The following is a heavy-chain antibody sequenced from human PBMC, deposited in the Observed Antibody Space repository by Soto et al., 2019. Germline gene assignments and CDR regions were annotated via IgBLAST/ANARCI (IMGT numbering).Heavy chain of an antibody. CDR1: GVSLTGYH. CDR2: AYYSGSV. J-gene: IGHJ4*02. CDR3: AREPEGIAAALDY. D-gene: IGHD6-13*01. Sequence: SETLSLTCNVSGVSLTGYHWNWFRQPPGKTLEWIGFAYYSGSVLYNPSFKGRASISVDRSQNQFSLRLTSVTAADTALYYCAREPEGIAAALDYWGRGTLVTVSS. V-gene: IGHV4-59*01.